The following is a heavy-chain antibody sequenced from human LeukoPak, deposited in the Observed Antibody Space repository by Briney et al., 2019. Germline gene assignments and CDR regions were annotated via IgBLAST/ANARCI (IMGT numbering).Heavy chain of an antibody. CDR3: ARGQAYCGADCYSD. Sequence: GGSLRLSCAASGFSISHYYMTWVRQTPGKGLDWVSVIYTGGGTNYGDSVKGRFTISRDNSKNTLYLQMNSLRADDTAIYYCARGQAYCGADCYSDWGQGTLVTVSS. CDR2: IYTGGGT. D-gene: IGHD2-21*02. J-gene: IGHJ4*02. CDR1: GFSISHYY. V-gene: IGHV3-66*01.